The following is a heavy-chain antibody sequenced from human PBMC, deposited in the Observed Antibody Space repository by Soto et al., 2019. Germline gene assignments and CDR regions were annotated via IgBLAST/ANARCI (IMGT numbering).Heavy chain of an antibody. V-gene: IGHV1-69*01. D-gene: IGHD3-22*01. CDR1: GGTLSSYA. CDR2: IIPIFGTA. Sequence: EVSRKAFGGTLSSYAINWVRQAPGQGLEWMGGIIPIFGTANYAQKFQGRVTITADESTSTAYMELSSLRSEDTAVYYCACVGSSYYDSSGYGYWGQGTLVTVSS. J-gene: IGHJ4*02. CDR3: ACVGSSYYDSSGYGY.